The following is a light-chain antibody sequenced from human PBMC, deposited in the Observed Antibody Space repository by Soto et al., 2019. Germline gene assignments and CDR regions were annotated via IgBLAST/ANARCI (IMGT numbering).Light chain of an antibody. CDR3: QQSYSNPRT. J-gene: IGKJ1*01. Sequence: DIQMTQSPSSLSASVGDRVTITCRASQTITTYLNWYQQKPGKAPKLLMYAASSLQSGVPSRFSGSGSGTDFTLTISSLQPEDFATYYCQQSYSNPRTFGQGTKVDI. CDR1: QTITTY. CDR2: AAS. V-gene: IGKV1-39*01.